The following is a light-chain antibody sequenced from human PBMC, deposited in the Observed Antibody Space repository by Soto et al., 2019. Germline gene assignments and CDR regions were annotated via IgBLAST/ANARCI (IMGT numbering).Light chain of an antibody. CDR3: SSYTSSSTL. CDR1: SSDVGSYNY. J-gene: IGLJ1*01. V-gene: IGLV2-14*01. CDR2: EVS. Sequence: QSVLTQPASVSGSPGQSITISSTGTSSDVGSYNYVSWYQQHPGKAPKLMIYEVSDRPSGISSRFSGSKSGNTASLTISGLQTEDEADYYCSSYTSSSTLFGTGTKVTVL.